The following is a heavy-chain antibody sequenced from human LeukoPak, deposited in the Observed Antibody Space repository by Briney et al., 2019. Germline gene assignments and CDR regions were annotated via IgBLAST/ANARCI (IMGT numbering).Heavy chain of an antibody. CDR3: ARRDDSYYYSGMAA. J-gene: IGHJ6*02. V-gene: IGHV1-18*01. D-gene: IGHD3-22*01. Sequence: ASVTVSCTASGYTFTSYGISWVRQAPGQGLEWMGWISAYNGNTNYAQKLQGRVTMTTDTSTSTAYMELRSLRSDDTAVYYCARRDDSYYYSGMAAWGQGTTVTASS. CDR1: GYTFTSYG. CDR2: ISAYNGNT.